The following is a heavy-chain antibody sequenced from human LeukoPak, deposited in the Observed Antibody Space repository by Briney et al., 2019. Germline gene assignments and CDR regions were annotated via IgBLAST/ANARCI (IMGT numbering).Heavy chain of an antibody. V-gene: IGHV4-34*01. CDR2: INHSGST. CDR1: GGSFSGYY. J-gene: IGHJ4*02. D-gene: IGHD5-18*01. Sequence: SETLSLTCAGYGGSFSGYYWSWIRQPPGKGLEWIGEINHSGSTNYNPSLKSRVTISVDTSKNQFSLKLSSVTAADTAVYYCATSQLWSFDYWGQGTLVTVSS. CDR3: ATSQLWSFDY.